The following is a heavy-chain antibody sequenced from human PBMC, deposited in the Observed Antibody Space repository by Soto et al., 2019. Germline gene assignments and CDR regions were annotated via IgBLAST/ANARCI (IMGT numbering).Heavy chain of an antibody. J-gene: IGHJ4*02. CDR2: IWYDGSNK. V-gene: IGHV3-33*01. D-gene: IGHD5-12*01. CDR1: GFTFSSYG. CDR3: ARDLVATIDGPGY. Sequence: GGSLRLSCAASGFTFSSYGMHWVRQAPGKGLEWVAVIWYDGSNKYYADSVKGRFTISRDNSKNTLYLQMNSLRAEDTAVYYLARDLVATIDGPGYWGQGTLVPVSS.